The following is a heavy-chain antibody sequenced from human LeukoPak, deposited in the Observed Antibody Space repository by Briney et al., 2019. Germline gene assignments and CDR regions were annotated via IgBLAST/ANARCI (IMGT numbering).Heavy chain of an antibody. D-gene: IGHD2-15*01. Sequence: RSGGSLRLSCVASGFTFSNYWMSWVRQAPGKGLEWVGRIKSKSDGGTIDYAAPVKGRFTISRDDSRNTLYLQMNSLKTEDTAVYYCTTRRQDGWWGQGTLVTVS. J-gene: IGHJ4*02. V-gene: IGHV3-15*01. CDR2: IKSKSDGGTI. CDR3: TTRRQDGW. CDR1: GFTFSNYW.